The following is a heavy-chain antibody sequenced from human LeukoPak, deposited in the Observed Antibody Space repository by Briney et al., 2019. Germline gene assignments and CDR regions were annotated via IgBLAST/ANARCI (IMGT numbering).Heavy chain of an antibody. J-gene: IGHJ3*02. D-gene: IGHD2-2*02. V-gene: IGHV3-23*01. Sequence: GGSLRLSCAASGFTFSSYDMRWVRQAPGKGLEWVSAISGSGGSTYYADSAKGRFTISRDNSKNTLHLQMNSLRAEDTAVYYCAKSGYCSSTSCYKGAFDIWGQGTMVTVSS. CDR2: ISGSGGST. CDR1: GFTFSSYD. CDR3: AKSGYCSSTSCYKGAFDI.